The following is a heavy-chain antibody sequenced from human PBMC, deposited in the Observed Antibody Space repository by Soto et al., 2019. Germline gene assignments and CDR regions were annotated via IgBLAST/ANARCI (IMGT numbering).Heavy chain of an antibody. CDR3: ARRGAAGNKEFDP. J-gene: IGHJ5*02. CDR1: GYSFTSYW. D-gene: IGHD6-13*01. Sequence: GESLKISCNGSGYSFTSYWIGWVRQMPGKGLEWMGIIYPDDSDTRYSPSFQGQVTISADKSISTAYLQWSSLKASDTAMYYCARRGAAGNKEFDPWGQGTLVTVSS. CDR2: IYPDDSDT. V-gene: IGHV5-51*01.